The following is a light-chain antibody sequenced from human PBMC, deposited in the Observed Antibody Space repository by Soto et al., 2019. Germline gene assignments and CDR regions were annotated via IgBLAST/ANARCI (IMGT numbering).Light chain of an antibody. Sequence: QSALTQPASVSGSPGQSITISCTGTSSDVGGYNYVSWYQHHPGKAPKLMIYDVSNRPSGVSNRSSGSKSGNTASLTISGLHAEDEADYYCSSYTSSSTVVFGGGTKLTVL. J-gene: IGLJ2*01. CDR2: DVS. V-gene: IGLV2-14*03. CDR1: SSDVGGYNY. CDR3: SSYTSSSTVV.